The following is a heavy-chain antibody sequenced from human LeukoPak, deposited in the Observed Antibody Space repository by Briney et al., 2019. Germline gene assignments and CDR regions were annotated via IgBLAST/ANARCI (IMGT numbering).Heavy chain of an antibody. V-gene: IGHV4-31*03. CDR3: AGTSYETGDHYFDY. CDR1: GASISSGDYF. D-gene: IGHD4-17*01. CDR2: IYNSGNT. J-gene: IGHJ4*02. Sequence: SETLSLTCTVSGASISSGDYFWSWIRQHPGKGLEWIGYIYNSGNTYYNPSLKSRVTMSIDTSKNQFSLNLRSVTAADTTVYYCAGTSYETGDHYFDYWGQGTLVTVSS.